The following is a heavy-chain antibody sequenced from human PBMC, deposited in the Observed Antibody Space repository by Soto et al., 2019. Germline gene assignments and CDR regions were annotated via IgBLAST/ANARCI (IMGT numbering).Heavy chain of an antibody. CDR2: IYYSGKT. CDR1: GGSISSSSYY. V-gene: IGHV4-39*01. CDR3: TRRGFGPYYHYGVDV. Sequence: PSETLSLTCTVSGGSISSSSYYWGWIRQPPGKGLEWIGNIYYSGKTYYNPSLKSRVTMSVDTSKNQFSLRLSSLTAADTAVYYCTRRGFGPYYHYGVDVWGQGTTVTVSS. J-gene: IGHJ6*02. D-gene: IGHD3-3*02.